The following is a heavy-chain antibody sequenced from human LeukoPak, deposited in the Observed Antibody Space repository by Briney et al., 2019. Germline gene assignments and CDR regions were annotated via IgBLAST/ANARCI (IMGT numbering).Heavy chain of an antibody. Sequence: AGGSLRLSCAASGFTFSRYSMNWVRQAPGKGLEWVSSISSSSSYIYYADSVKGRFTISRDNAKNSLYLQMNSLRAEDTAVYYCATLPRGSSSSWYDSWGQGTLVTVSS. D-gene: IGHD6-13*01. J-gene: IGHJ5*01. CDR1: GFTFSRYS. CDR3: ATLPRGSSSSWYDS. V-gene: IGHV3-21*01. CDR2: ISSSSSYI.